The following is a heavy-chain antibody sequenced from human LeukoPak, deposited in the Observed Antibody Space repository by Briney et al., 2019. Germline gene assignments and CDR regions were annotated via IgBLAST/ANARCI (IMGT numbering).Heavy chain of an antibody. D-gene: IGHD3-22*01. CDR2: ISSSSSTM. Sequence: LSLTCTVSGGSISRYYWSWIRQPPGKGLEWASYISSSSSTMYYADSVKGRFTISRDNSKNTLYLQMSSLRAEDTAVYYCTRYYDSSGPSSRGAFDIWGQGTMVTVSS. V-gene: IGHV3-11*01. CDR3: TRYYDSSGPSSRGAFDI. J-gene: IGHJ3*02. CDR1: GGSISRYY.